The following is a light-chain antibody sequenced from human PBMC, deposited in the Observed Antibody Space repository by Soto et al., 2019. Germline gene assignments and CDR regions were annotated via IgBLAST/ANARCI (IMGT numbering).Light chain of an antibody. CDR3: QQYNNWPPIT. CDR1: QSISNN. J-gene: IGKJ5*01. Sequence: VMTQSPATLSVSPGARATLSCRASQSISNNVAWYQQKPGQAPRLLIYGASTRATGIPARFSGSWSGTEFTLTISSLQSEDFAVYYGQQYNNWPPITFGQGTRLEIK. CDR2: GAS. V-gene: IGKV3-15*01.